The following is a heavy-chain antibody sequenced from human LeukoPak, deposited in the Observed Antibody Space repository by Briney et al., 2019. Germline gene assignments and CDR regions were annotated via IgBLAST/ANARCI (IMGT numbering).Heavy chain of an antibody. J-gene: IGHJ5*02. D-gene: IGHD2-2*01. Sequence: GESLKISCKGSGYSFTRYWISSVRQMPGKGMEWMGVIYPGDSRTRYNPSFQGQVTISVDRSISTAYLQWVSLKASDTAMYYCACRDLTSTWSYPWGQGTLVTVSS. V-gene: IGHV5-51*01. CDR3: ACRDLTSTWSYP. CDR1: GYSFTRYW. CDR2: IYPGDSRT.